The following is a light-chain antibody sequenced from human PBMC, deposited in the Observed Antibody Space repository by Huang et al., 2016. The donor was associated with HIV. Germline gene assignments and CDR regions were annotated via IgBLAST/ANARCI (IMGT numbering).Light chain of an antibody. CDR1: QDMRNH. CDR3: QQFDNSLT. Sequence: DIQMTQSPSSLSASVGDRVTITCQASQDMRNHLNWYQQKPGKAPNLLSYDAFSLQTGVPSRFSGSGSGTDYTLIISSLQPEDFATYYCQQFDNSLTFGAGTKVEIK. CDR2: DAF. V-gene: IGKV1-33*01. J-gene: IGKJ4*01.